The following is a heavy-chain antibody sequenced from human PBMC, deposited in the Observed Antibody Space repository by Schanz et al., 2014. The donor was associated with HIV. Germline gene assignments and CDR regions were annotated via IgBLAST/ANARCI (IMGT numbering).Heavy chain of an antibody. CDR3: ARGEAITYYYHYYGMDV. CDR2: ISYDGSNK. V-gene: IGHV3-30-3*01. D-gene: IGHD1-20*01. J-gene: IGHJ6*02. CDR1: GFTFSNAW. Sequence: VQLVESGGGLVKPGGSLRLSCAASGFTFSNAWMSWVRQAPGKGLEWVAVISYDGSNKNYADSVKGRFTISRDNSKKTLYLQMNSLRAEDTAVYYCARGEAITYYYHYYGMDVWGQGTTVTVSS.